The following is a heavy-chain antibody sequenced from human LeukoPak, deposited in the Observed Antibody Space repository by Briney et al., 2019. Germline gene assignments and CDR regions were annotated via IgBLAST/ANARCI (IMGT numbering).Heavy chain of an antibody. Sequence: GGSLRLSCAASGFSFSSYSMNWVRQAPGKGLEWVSSISSSSSYIYYADSVKGRFTISRDNAKNSLYLQMNSLRAEDTAVYYCARDLLGYCSGGSCYPPDYWGQGTLVTVSS. J-gene: IGHJ4*02. CDR2: ISSSSSYI. D-gene: IGHD2-15*01. V-gene: IGHV3-21*01. CDR1: GFSFSSYS. CDR3: ARDLLGYCSGGSCYPPDY.